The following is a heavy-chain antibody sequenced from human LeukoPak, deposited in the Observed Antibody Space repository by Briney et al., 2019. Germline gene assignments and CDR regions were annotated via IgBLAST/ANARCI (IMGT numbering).Heavy chain of an antibody. CDR3: ARGRSSSRSNYYYGMDV. D-gene: IGHD6-13*01. V-gene: IGHV4-59*12. Sequence: SETLSLTCTVSGGSISSYYWSWIRQPPGKGLEWIGYIYYSGSTNYNPSLKSRVTISVDTSKNQFSLKLSSVTAADTAVYYCARGRSSSRSNYYYGMDVWGQGTTVTVSS. J-gene: IGHJ6*02. CDR2: IYYSGST. CDR1: GGSISSYY.